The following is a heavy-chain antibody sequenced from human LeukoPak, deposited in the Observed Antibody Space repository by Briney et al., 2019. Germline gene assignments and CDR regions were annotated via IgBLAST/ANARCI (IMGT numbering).Heavy chain of an antibody. CDR2: ISNSGSTM. CDR1: GFTFSSYE. Sequence: PGGSLRLSCAASGFTFSSYEVSWVRQAPGKGLEWVSYISNSGSTMYYADSVKGRFTISRDNARNSLFLQMNRLRAEDTAVYYCARDATMIVVTGNFDIWGQGTLLTVSS. V-gene: IGHV3-48*03. CDR3: ARDATMIVVTGNFDI. D-gene: IGHD3-22*01. J-gene: IGHJ3*02.